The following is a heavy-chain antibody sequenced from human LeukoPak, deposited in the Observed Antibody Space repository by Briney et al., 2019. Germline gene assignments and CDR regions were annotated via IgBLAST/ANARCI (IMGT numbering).Heavy chain of an antibody. CDR3: ATWRTAKTGFDY. CDR1: GVSISNNNYY. D-gene: IGHD1-1*01. V-gene: IGHV4-39*01. J-gene: IGHJ4*02. Sequence: SETLSLTCTVSGVSISNNNYYWAWIRQPPGKGRECIGSIYYSGSPYYNPSLKSRVTISVDTSKNQFSLRLSSVTAADTAVYYCATWRTAKTGFDYWGQGTLVTVSS. CDR2: IYYSGSP.